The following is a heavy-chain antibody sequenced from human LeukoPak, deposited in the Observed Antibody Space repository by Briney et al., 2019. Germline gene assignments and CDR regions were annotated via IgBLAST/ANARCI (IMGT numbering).Heavy chain of an antibody. Sequence: GGSLRLSCAASGFTFSSYGMHWVRQAPGKGLEWVAVIWYDGSNKYYADSVKGRFTISRDNSKNTLYLQMNSLRAADTAVYYCASSYSSSWPEIDYWGQGTLVTVSS. J-gene: IGHJ4*02. CDR2: IWYDGSNK. CDR1: GFTFSSYG. CDR3: ASSYSSSWPEIDY. D-gene: IGHD6-13*01. V-gene: IGHV3-33*01.